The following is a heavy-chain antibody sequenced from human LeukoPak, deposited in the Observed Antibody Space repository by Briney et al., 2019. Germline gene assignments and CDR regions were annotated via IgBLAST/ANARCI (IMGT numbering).Heavy chain of an antibody. CDR3: AGHHPRNTVDF. Sequence: SETLSLTCTVSGGSISSYYWSWIRQPPGKGLEWIAYISDIGSINYNPSLKSRVTISLETSKNQFSPKLSSVTAADTAVYYCAGHHPRNTVDFWGQGTLVTVSS. V-gene: IGHV4-59*08. J-gene: IGHJ4*02. CDR2: ISDIGSI. D-gene: IGHD2/OR15-2a*01. CDR1: GGSISSYY.